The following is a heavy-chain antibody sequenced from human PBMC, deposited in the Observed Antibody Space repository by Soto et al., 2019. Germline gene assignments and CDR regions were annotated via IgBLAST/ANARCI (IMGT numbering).Heavy chain of an antibody. CDR2: INPDGSTT. D-gene: IGHD2-15*01. J-gene: IGHJ3*01. V-gene: IGHV3-74*01. CDR1: GFTFSSYW. CDR3: ACRYCSGGSCYFQAFAL. Sequence: GGSLRLSCAASGFTFSSYWMHWVRQAPGKGLVWVSHINPDGSTTTYADSVKGRFTISRDNAKNTLFLQMNSLRAEDTAMYYCACRYCSGGSCYFQAFALWGQGTKVTVSS.